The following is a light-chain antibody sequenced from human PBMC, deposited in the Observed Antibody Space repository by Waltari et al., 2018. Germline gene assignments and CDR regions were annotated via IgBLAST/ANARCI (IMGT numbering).Light chain of an antibody. CDR3: QHSHTIPIT. Sequence: DIQMTQSPSSLSASVGDRVTITCRASQSISSLLNWYQQKPGKAPQVLISAASNLQSGVPSRFSGSGFWTDFTLTVSSLQPEDFATYYCQHSHTIPITFGGGTKL. CDR1: QSISSL. J-gene: IGKJ4*01. CDR2: AAS. V-gene: IGKV1-39*01.